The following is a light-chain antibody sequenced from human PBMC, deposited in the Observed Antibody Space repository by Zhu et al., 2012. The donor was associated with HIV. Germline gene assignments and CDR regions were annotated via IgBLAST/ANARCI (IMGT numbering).Light chain of an antibody. V-gene: IGKV3-20*01. CDR2: GAS. CDR1: QSVSSN. Sequence: EIVMTQSPATLSVSPGERATLSCRASQSVSSNLAWYQQKPGQAPRLLIYGASSRATGIPDRFSGSGSGTDFILTISRVEPEDFAVYYCHQYLSSPETFDQGTKVEIK. J-gene: IGKJ1*01. CDR3: HQYLSSPET.